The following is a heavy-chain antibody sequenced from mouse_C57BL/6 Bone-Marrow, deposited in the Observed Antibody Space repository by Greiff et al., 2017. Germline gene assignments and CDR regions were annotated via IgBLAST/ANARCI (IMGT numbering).Heavy chain of an antibody. CDR2: IDPENGDT. J-gene: IGHJ1*03. V-gene: IGHV14-4*01. CDR1: GFNIKDDY. Sequence: EVPLQQSGAELVRPGASVKLSCTASGFNIKDDYMHWVKQRPEQGLEWIGWIDPENGDTEYASKFQGKATIKEYTTSNTAYLQLSSLTAEATAVYYCTSFSRYFDVWGTGTTVTVSS. CDR3: TSFSRYFDV.